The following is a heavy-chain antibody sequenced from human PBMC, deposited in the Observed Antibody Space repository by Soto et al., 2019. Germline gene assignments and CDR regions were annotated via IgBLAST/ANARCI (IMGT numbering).Heavy chain of an antibody. CDR1: GGSISSYC. CDR2: IYYSGST. D-gene: IGHD2-8*01. Sequence: SSETLSLTCTVSGGSISSYCWSWIRQPPGKGLEWIGYIYYSGSTNYNPSLKSRVTISVDTSKNQFSLKLSSVTAADTAVYYCARSPPYCTNGVCYAMSHSSGWYSIDYWGQGTLVTVSS. J-gene: IGHJ4*02. V-gene: IGHV4-59*01. CDR3: ARSPPYCTNGVCYAMSHSSGWYSIDY.